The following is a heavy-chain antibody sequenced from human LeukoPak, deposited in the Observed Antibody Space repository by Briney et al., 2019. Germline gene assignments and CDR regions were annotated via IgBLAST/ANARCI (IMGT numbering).Heavy chain of an antibody. V-gene: IGHV3-48*01. D-gene: IGHD6-13*01. J-gene: IGHJ4*02. Sequence: GGSLRLSCAASGFTFSSYSMNWVRQAPGKGLEWVSYISSSSGTIYYADSVKGRLTISRDNAKNSLYLQVNSLRPEDTAVYYYARGLNSGVGPAAYWGQGTLVTVSS. CDR1: GFTFSSYS. CDR2: ISSSSGTI. CDR3: ARGLNSGVGPAAY.